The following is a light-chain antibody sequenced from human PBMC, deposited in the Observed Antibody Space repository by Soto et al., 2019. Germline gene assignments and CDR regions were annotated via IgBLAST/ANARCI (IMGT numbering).Light chain of an antibody. CDR2: AAS. CDR1: QGISSY. J-gene: IGKJ3*01. CDR3: QQAGA. V-gene: IGKV1-9*01. Sequence: DIQLTQSPSFLSASVGDRVTITCRASQGISSYLAWYQQKPGKAPKLLIYAASTLQSGVPSRFSGSGSGTEFTLTISSLQPEDFATYYCQQAGAFGPGTKVDIK.